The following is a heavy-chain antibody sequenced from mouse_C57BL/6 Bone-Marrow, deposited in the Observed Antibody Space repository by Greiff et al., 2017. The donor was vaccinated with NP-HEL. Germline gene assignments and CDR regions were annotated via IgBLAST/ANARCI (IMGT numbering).Heavy chain of an antibody. CDR2: ISSGGSYT. D-gene: IGHD1-1*01. CDR3: ARQGVTTVVALYAMDY. V-gene: IGHV5-6*01. J-gene: IGHJ4*01. CDR1: GFTFSSYG. Sequence: EVQVVESGGDLVKPGGSLKLSCAASGFTFSSYGMSWVRQTPDKRLEWVATISSGGSYTYYPDSVKGRFTISRDNAKNTLYLQMSSLKSEDTAMYYCARQGVTTVVALYAMDYWGQGTSVTVSS.